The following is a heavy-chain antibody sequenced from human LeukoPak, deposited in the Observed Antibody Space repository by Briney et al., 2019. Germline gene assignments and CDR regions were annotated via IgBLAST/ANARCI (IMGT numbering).Heavy chain of an antibody. Sequence: SETLSLTCAVYGGSFSGYYWSWIRQPPGKGLEWIGEINHSGSTNYNPSLKSRVTISVDTSKNQFSLKLSSVTAADTAVYYCARGRRGITEAAAGPRKYSSGRYGDYWGQGTLVTVSS. CDR1: GGSFSGYY. CDR3: ARGRRGITEAAAGPRKYSSGRYGDY. J-gene: IGHJ4*02. V-gene: IGHV4-34*01. D-gene: IGHD6-19*01. CDR2: INHSGST.